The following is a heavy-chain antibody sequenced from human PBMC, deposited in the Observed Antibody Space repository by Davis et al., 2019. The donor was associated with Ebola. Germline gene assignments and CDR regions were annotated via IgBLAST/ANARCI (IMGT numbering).Heavy chain of an antibody. J-gene: IGHJ4*02. CDR1: GFTFSSFA. CDR2: ISGSGVST. Sequence: GESLKISCAASGFTFSSFAMSWVRQAPGKGLEWASSISGSGVSTYYADSVRGRFTISREDSENTLYLQMNSLRAEDTALYYCARSFHSGGIRTGFWDYWGQGTLVTVSS. CDR3: ARSFHSGGIRTGFWDY. D-gene: IGHD2-15*01. V-gene: IGHV3-23*01.